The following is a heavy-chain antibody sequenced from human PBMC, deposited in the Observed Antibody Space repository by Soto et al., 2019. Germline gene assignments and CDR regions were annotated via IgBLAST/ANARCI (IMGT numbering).Heavy chain of an antibody. J-gene: IGHJ6*02. CDR1: GFTFSNAW. Sequence: GGSLRLSCAASGFTFSNAWMNWVRQAPGKGLEWVGRIKSKTDGGTTDYAAPVKGRFTISRDDSKNTLYLQMNSLKTEDTAVYYCTTDPQTSGDYDDDGMDVWGQGTTVTVSS. CDR3: TTDPQTSGDYDDDGMDV. D-gene: IGHD4-17*01. V-gene: IGHV3-15*07. CDR2: IKSKTDGGTT.